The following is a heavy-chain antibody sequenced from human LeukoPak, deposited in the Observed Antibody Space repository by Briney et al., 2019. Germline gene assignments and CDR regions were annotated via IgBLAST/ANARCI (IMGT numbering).Heavy chain of an antibody. Sequence: ASVKASCKASGYTFTGYYMHWVRQAPGQGLEWMGWINPNSGGTNYAQKFQGRVTMTRDTSISTAYMELSRLRSDDTAVYYCARGNDYGDYRYFQHWGQGTLVTVSS. V-gene: IGHV1-2*02. CDR2: INPNSGGT. CDR1: GYTFTGYY. J-gene: IGHJ1*01. D-gene: IGHD4-17*01. CDR3: ARGNDYGDYRYFQH.